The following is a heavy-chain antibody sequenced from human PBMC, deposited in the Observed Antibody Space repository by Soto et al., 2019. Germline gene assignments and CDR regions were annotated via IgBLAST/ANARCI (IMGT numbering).Heavy chain of an antibody. Sequence: QVQLQESGPGLVKPSETLSLTCTVSGGSVSSGSYYWSWIRQPPGKGLEWIGYIYYSGSTNYNPSLRSRVTISVDTSKTQFSLKLSSVTAADTAVYYGARGVGATRQNDYWGQGTLVTVSS. CDR2: IYYSGST. J-gene: IGHJ4*02. CDR1: GGSVSSGSYY. V-gene: IGHV4-61*01. D-gene: IGHD1-26*01. CDR3: ARGVGATRQNDY.